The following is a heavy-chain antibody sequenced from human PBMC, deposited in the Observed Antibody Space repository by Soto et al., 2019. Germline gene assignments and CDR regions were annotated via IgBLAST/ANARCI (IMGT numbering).Heavy chain of an antibody. Sequence: SETLSLTCTVSGGSISSYYLSWIRQPPGKGLEWIGYIYHSGSIYYNPSLKSRVTISVDTSKNQFSLKLSSVTAADTAVYYCAKAIYSSGWPYFDYWGQGTLVTVSS. CDR1: GGSISSYY. J-gene: IGHJ4*02. V-gene: IGHV4-59*12. CDR2: IYHSGSI. D-gene: IGHD6-19*01. CDR3: AKAIYSSGWPYFDY.